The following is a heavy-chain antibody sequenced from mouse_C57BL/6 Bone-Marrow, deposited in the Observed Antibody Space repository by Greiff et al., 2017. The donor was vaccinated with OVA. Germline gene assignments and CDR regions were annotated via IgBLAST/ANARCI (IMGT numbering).Heavy chain of an antibody. D-gene: IGHD1-1*01. CDR3: TRGGEPFYFNWYFDV. Sequence: DVMLVESGEGLVKPGGSLKLSCAASGFTFSSYAMSCVRQTPEKRLEWVAYISSGGDYIYYADTVKGRFTISRDNARNTLYLQMSSLKSEDTAMYYCTRGGEPFYFNWYFDVWGTGTTVTVSS. CDR2: ISSGGDYI. J-gene: IGHJ1*03. V-gene: IGHV5-9-1*02. CDR1: GFTFSSYA.